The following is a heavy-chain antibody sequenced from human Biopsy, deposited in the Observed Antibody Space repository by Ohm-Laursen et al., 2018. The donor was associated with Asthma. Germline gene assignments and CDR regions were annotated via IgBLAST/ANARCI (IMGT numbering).Heavy chain of an antibody. J-gene: IGHJ4*02. Sequence: SLRPSCAASGTHFGSYNMHWARQAPGKGLEWVAVITFDGSTQHYGDSVKGRFTISRDNSKNMLFLQMNSLRAEDTAVYYCSRDTLGYYFDIWGQGTQVTVSS. CDR1: GTHFGSYN. CDR2: ITFDGSTQ. D-gene: IGHD6-13*01. CDR3: SRDTLGYYFDI. V-gene: IGHV3-30-3*01.